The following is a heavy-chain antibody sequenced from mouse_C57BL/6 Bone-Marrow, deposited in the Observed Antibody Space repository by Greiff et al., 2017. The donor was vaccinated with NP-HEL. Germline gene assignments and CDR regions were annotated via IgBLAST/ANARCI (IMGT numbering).Heavy chain of an antibody. CDR1: GFSLSTSGMG. CDR2: IWWNDNK. J-gene: IGHJ2*01. D-gene: IGHD3-2*02. Sequence: QVTLKVSGPGILQPSQTLSLTCSFSGFSLSTSGMGVGWIHQPSGNGLEWLAHIWWNDNKYYNTALKSRLTISKDTSNNQVFLKIASVDTADTATYYCARIDSSGYFDYWGQGTTLTVSS. CDR3: ARIDSSGYFDY. V-gene: IGHV8-11*01.